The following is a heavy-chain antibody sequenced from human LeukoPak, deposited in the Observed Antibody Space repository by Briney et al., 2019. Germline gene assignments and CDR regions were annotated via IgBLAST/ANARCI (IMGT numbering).Heavy chain of an antibody. CDR2: ISGSGGST. CDR3: AKGPMIVVSYFDY. J-gene: IGHJ4*02. D-gene: IGHD3-22*01. CDR1: GFTFSSYM. V-gene: IGHV3-23*01. Sequence: GGSLRLSCAASGFTFSSYMMTWVRQAPGKGLEWVSAISGSGGSTYYADSVKGRFTISRDNSKNTLYLQMNSLRAEDTAVYYCAKGPMIVVSYFDYWGQGTLVTVSS.